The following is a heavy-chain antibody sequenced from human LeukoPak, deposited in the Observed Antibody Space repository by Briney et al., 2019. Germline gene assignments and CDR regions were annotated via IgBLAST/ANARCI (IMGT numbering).Heavy chain of an antibody. J-gene: IGHJ4*02. V-gene: IGHV1-2*02. CDR1: GYTFTGYF. CDR2: INPNSGGT. CDR3: ARTNWVSYYFDY. D-gene: IGHD1-1*01. Sequence: GASVKVSCKASGYTFTGYFMHWVRQAPGQGLEWMGWINPNSGGTNYAQKFQGRVTMTRDTSISTAYMELSRLRSDDTAVYYCARTNWVSYYFDYWGQGTLVTVSS.